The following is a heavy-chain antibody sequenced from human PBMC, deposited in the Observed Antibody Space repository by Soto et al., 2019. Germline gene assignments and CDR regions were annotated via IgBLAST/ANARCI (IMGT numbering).Heavy chain of an antibody. CDR2: INAGSGNT. CDR1: GYTFTTYS. V-gene: IGHV1-3*01. D-gene: IGHD3-10*01. J-gene: IGHJ4*02. Sequence: QVQLVQSGAEVKKPGASVKVSCKASGYTFTTYSIHWVRQAPGQRLEWMGWINAGSGNTKYSQKFQGRVTITKDSSATTFYMDMSSLGSEDTAVYYCARVPPWGNSGSYYIQHFNSWGQGTLVTVSS. CDR3: ARVPPWGNSGSYYIQHFNS.